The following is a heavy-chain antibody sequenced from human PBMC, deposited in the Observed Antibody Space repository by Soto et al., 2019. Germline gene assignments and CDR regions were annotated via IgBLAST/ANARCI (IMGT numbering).Heavy chain of an antibody. V-gene: IGHV3-7*01. Sequence: EVQLVESGGGLVQPGGSLRLPCAASGFTFSTYWMTWVRQPPGKGLEWVASINQDGSERYYVDSVRGRFTISRDNAKKSTYLQMTSLRVEDTAVYYWVCGGNFFVYWGQGNLVTVSP. CDR3: VCGGNFFVY. CDR2: INQDGSER. J-gene: IGHJ4*02. D-gene: IGHD2-21*01. CDR1: GFTFSTYW.